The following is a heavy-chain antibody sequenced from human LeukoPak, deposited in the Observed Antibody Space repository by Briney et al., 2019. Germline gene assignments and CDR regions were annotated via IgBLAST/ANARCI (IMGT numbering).Heavy chain of an antibody. CDR3: ARSLDASWLQCPEF. CDR2: ISAYNGNT. V-gene: IGHV1-18*01. J-gene: IGHJ4*02. Sequence: ASVKVSCKASGYTFTSYGISWVRQAPGQGLEWMGWISAYNGNTNYAQKLQGRVTMTTDTSTSTAYMELRSLRYDDTAVYYCARSLDASWLQCPEFWGQGTLVTVSP. CDR1: GYTFTSYG. D-gene: IGHD5-24*01.